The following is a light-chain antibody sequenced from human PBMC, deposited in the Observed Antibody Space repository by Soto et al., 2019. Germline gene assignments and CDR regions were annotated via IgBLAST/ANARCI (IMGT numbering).Light chain of an antibody. J-gene: IGKJ2*01. CDR1: QSLSRSY. CDR3: QQYDSSPPYT. V-gene: IGKV3-20*01. CDR2: GAS. Sequence: EIVLTQSPGTLSLSPGERATLSCRASQSLSRSYLAWYQQKPGQAPRLLIYGASSRATGIPDRFSGSGSGTDVTITISRLEPEDFAVYYCQQYDSSPPYTFGQGTNLEIK.